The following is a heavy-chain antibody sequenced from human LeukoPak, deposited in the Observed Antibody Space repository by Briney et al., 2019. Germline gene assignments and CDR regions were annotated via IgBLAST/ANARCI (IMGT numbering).Heavy chain of an antibody. Sequence: SETLSLTCIVSGGSISSSSYYWGWIRQPPGKGLEWIGSSYYSGSTYYNPSLKSRVTISVDTSKNQSSLKLSSVTAADTAVYYCATTYPSSIAARSCFDYWGQGTLVTVSS. J-gene: IGHJ4*02. V-gene: IGHV4-39*07. CDR2: SYYSGST. CDR1: GGSISSSSYY. D-gene: IGHD6-6*01. CDR3: ATTYPSSIAARSCFDY.